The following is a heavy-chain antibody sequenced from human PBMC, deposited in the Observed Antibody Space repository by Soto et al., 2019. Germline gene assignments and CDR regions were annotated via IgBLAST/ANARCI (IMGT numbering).Heavy chain of an antibody. CDR2: IYYSGST. CDR3: AGYGDYEGGDI. V-gene: IGHV4-31*03. D-gene: IGHD4-17*01. CDR1: GGSFSSGGYY. J-gene: IGHJ3*02. Sequence: QVQLQESGPGLVKPSQTLSLTCTVSGGSFSSGGYYWSWIRQHPGKGLEWLGHIYYSGSTYYNPSPESRVTISVDMPKNQFSLRLSSVTAADTAVYYCAGYGDYEGGDIGGQGTTVTVSS.